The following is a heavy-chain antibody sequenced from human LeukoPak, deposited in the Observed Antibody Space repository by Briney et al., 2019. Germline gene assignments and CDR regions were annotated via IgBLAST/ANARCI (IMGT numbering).Heavy chain of an antibody. CDR1: GGSISSYY. CDR2: IYYSGST. J-gene: IGHJ4*02. CDR3: AGGGDSGGYYYPMFDY. Sequence: SETLSLTCTVSGGSISSYYWSWIRQPPGKGLEWIGYIYYSGSTNYYLSLKSRVTISVDTSKNQFSLKLSSVTAADTAVYYCAGGGDSGGYYYPMFDYWGQGTLVTVSS. D-gene: IGHD3-22*01. V-gene: IGHV4-59*01.